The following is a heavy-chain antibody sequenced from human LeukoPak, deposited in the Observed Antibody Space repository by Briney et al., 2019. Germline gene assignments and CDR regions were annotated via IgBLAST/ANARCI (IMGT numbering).Heavy chain of an antibody. V-gene: IGHV3-66*01. CDR3: ARGKYDSSGYYYLDY. D-gene: IGHD3-22*01. Sequence: GGSLRLSCAASGFTVSSNYMSWVRQAPGKGLEWDSVIYSGGSTYYADSVKGRFTISRDNSKNTLYLQMNSLRAEDTAVYYCARGKYDSSGYYYLDYWGQGTLVTVSS. J-gene: IGHJ4*02. CDR1: GFTVSSNY. CDR2: IYSGGST.